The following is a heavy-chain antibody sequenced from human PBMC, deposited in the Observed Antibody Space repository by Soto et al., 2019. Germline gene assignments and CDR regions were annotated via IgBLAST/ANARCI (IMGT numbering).Heavy chain of an antibody. Sequence: QVQLQESGPGLVKPSGTLSLTCAVSGGSISSSNWWSWVRQPPGKGLEWIGEIYHSGSTNYNPSLNSRVTISVDTSTNQFSLTLSSVTAADTAVYYSAIVSGSYYGMDVWGQGTTVTVSS. J-gene: IGHJ6*02. CDR1: GGSISSSNW. CDR2: IYHSGST. V-gene: IGHV4-4*02. CDR3: AIVSGSYYGMDV. D-gene: IGHD5-12*01.